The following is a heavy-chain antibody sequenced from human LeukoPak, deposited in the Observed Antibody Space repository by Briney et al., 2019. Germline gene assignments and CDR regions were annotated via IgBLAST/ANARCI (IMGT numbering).Heavy chain of an antibody. CDR3: ARGGPDYYDSSGYYMAAFDI. V-gene: IGHV3-20*01. J-gene: IGHJ3*02. D-gene: IGHD3-22*01. CDR2: INWNGGST. Sequence: GGSLRLSCAASGFTFDDYGMSWVRQAPGKGLEWVSGINWNGGSTGYADSVKGRFTISRGNAKNSLYLQMNSLRAEDTALYHCARGGPDYYDSSGYYMAAFDIWGQGTMVTVSS. CDR1: GFTFDDYG.